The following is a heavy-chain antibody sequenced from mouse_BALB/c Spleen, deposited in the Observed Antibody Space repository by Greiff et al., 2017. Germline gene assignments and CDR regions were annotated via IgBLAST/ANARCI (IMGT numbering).Heavy chain of an antibody. D-gene: IGHD2-4*01. CDR1: GFTFSSYA. CDR2: ISSGGSYT. J-gene: IGHJ3*01. V-gene: IGHV5-9-4*01. CDR3: ASGDYRFAY. Sequence: EVKLMESGGGLVKPGGSLKLSCAASGFTFSSYAMSWVRQSPEKRLEWVAEISSGGSYTYYPDTVTGRFTISRDNAKNTLYLEMSSLRSEDTAMYYCASGDYRFAYWGQGTLVTVSA.